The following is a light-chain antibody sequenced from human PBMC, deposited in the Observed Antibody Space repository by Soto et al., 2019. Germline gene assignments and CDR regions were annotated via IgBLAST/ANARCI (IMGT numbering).Light chain of an antibody. CDR1: QSVSSN. CDR3: QQYQNLWT. J-gene: IGKJ1*01. CDR2: RAS. V-gene: IGKV3-15*01. Sequence: EIVMTQSPATLSFSPGERATLSCRAGQSVSSNLAWYLQKPGQAPRLFIYRASTRATGVPARFSGSGSGTEFTLTISGLQSEDFVLYFFQQYQNLWTLGQGTKVDI.